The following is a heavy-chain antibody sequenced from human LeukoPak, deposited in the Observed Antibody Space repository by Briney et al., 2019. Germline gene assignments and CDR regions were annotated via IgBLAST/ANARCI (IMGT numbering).Heavy chain of an antibody. J-gene: IGHJ4*02. CDR1: GFTFSNYE. Sequence: GGSLRLSCAASGFTFSNYEMNWVRQAPGMGVEWVSYISSGATTIYYADSVRGRFTISRDNDKNSLFLQMSTLRAEDTAVYYCARDARTHYYDSSGNYVDYWGQGTLVTVSS. CDR3: ARDARTHYYDSSGNYVDY. V-gene: IGHV3-48*03. CDR2: ISSGATTI. D-gene: IGHD3-22*01.